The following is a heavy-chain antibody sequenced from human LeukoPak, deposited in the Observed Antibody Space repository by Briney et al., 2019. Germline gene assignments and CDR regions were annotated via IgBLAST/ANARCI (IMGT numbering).Heavy chain of an antibody. CDR2: IYYSGST. J-gene: IGHJ5*02. CDR1: GDSISSYY. D-gene: IGHD1-26*01. V-gene: IGHV4-59*01. Sequence: ASETLSLTCTVSGDSISSYYWSWIRQPPGKGLEWIGHIYYSGSTNYNPSLKSRVTISVDTSKNQFSLKLSSVTAADTAVYYCGRGWVFNRVDPWGQGTLVTVSS. CDR3: GRGWVFNRVDP.